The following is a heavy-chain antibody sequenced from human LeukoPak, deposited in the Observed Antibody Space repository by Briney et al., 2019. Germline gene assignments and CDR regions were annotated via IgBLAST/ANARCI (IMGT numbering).Heavy chain of an antibody. D-gene: IGHD5-12*01. J-gene: IGHJ5*02. CDR1: GGSISSGSYY. Sequence: SQTLSLTCTVSGGSISSGSYYWSWIRQPAGKGLEWIGRIYTSGSTNYNPSLKSRVTMSVDTSKNQFSLKLAPVTAADTAVYYCARVSPYEGNWFDPWGQGALVTVSS. V-gene: IGHV4-61*02. CDR3: ARVSPYEGNWFDP. CDR2: IYTSGST.